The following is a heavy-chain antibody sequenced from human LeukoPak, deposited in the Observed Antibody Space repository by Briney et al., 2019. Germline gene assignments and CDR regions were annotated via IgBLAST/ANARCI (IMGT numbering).Heavy chain of an antibody. CDR2: IKQDGSEK. Sequence: GGSLRLSCAASGFTFSSYWMSWVRQAPGKGLEWVANIKQDGSEKYYVDSVKGRFTISRDNAKNSLYLQMNSLRAEDTAVYYCASQGFWSGYYTWDDYWGQGTLVTVSS. CDR1: GFTFSSYW. D-gene: IGHD3-3*01. CDR3: ASQGFWSGYYTWDDY. J-gene: IGHJ4*02. V-gene: IGHV3-7*01.